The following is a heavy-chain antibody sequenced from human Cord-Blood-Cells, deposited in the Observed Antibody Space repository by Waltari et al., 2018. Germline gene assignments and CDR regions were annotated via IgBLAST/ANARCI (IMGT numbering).Heavy chain of an antibody. CDR3: ARVGFSGSSFDY. D-gene: IGHD6-6*01. CDR2: INPDRGGT. Sequence: QVQLVQSGAEVKKPGASVKVSCKASGYTFTGYYMHWVRQAPGQGLEWMGWINPDRGGTKYAQRFQGWVTMTRDTSISTAYMELSRLRSDDTAVYYCARVGFSGSSFDYWGQGTLVTVSS. CDR1: GYTFTGYY. V-gene: IGHV1-2*04. J-gene: IGHJ4*02.